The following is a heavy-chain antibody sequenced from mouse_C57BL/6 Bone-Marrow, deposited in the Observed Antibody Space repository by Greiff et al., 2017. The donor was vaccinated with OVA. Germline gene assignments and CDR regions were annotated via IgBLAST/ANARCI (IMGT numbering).Heavy chain of an antibody. CDR1: GYTFTSYG. V-gene: IGHV1-81*01. J-gene: IGHJ4*01. CDR3: ARTNGGSYAMDY. Sequence: VKLVESGAELARPGASVKLSCKASGYTFTSYGISWVKQRTGQGLEWIGEIYPRSGNTYYNEKFKGKATLTADKSSSTAYMELRSLTSEDSAVYFCARTNGGSYAMDYWGQGTSVTVSS. CDR2: IYPRSGNT.